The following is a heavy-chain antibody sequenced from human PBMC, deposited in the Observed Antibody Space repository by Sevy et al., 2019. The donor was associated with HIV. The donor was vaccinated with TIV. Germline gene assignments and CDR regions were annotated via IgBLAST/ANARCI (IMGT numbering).Heavy chain of an antibody. V-gene: IGHV3-66*02. D-gene: IGHD3-3*01. CDR3: ASLFLSHHRGRSYFVY. CDR2: IFSSGST. CDR1: GFTVNDKY. J-gene: IGHJ4*02. Sequence: GGSLRLSCAISGFTVNDKYIIWVRQAPGKGLEWVSVIFSSGSTYYADSAKGRVTISRDNSKNTVYLQMNSLRAEDTAVYYCASLFLSHHRGRSYFVYWGQGTLVTVSS.